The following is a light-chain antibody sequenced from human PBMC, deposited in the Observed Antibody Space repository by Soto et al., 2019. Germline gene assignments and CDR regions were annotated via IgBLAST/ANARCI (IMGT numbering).Light chain of an antibody. J-gene: IGKJ3*01. V-gene: IGKV3-11*01. CDR1: QSVSSY. Sequence: IVLTQSPATLSLSPAERATLSYRASQSVSSYLAWYQLKPGQAPRLLIYDASNRATGIPARFSGSGSGTDFTLTISSLEPEDFAVYYCQQRSNWPPLFTFGPGTKVDI. CDR2: DAS. CDR3: QQRSNWPPLFT.